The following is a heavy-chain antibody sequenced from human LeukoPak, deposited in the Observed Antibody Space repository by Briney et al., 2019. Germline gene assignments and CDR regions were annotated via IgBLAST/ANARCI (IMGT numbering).Heavy chain of an antibody. CDR2: TDTNGGT. J-gene: IGHJ2*01. V-gene: IGHV4-61*02. CDR3: ARMATVPTRWYFDL. D-gene: IGHD5-12*01. CDR1: GGSIGRGSYD. Sequence: PSEALSLTCTGSGGSIGRGSYDGTWIRQPAGEGREWVGRTDTNGGTTYNASLRGRVTVSMDTSKNQLFLKMTSVTAADTAVYYCARMATVPTRWYFDLWGRGTLVTVSS.